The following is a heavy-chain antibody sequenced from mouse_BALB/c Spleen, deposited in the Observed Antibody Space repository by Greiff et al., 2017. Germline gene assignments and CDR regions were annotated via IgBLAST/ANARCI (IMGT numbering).Heavy chain of an antibody. D-gene: IGHD6-1*01. CDR3: ARREVPRGFAY. CDR1: GYTFTSYW. Sequence: VQLQESGAELVKPGASVKLSCKASGYTFTSYWMHWVKQRPGQGLEWIGEIDPSDSYTNYNQKFKGKATLTVDKSSSTAYMQLSSLTSEDSAVYYCARREVPRGFAYWGQGTLVTVSA. CDR2: IDPSDSYT. J-gene: IGHJ3*01. V-gene: IGHV1-69*02.